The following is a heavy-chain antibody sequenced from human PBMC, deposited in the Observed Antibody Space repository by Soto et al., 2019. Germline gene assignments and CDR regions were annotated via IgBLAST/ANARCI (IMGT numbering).Heavy chain of an antibody. CDR1: GYGFASYW. Sequence: GESLKISCKGSGYGFASYWIAWVRQMPGKGLEWMGIIDPGDSESRYSPSFQGQVTISADKSITTAYLQWSSLKASGTAMYYCARQLTAAADIDYWGQGTLVTVSS. D-gene: IGHD6-13*01. V-gene: IGHV5-51*01. CDR3: ARQLTAAADIDY. J-gene: IGHJ4*02. CDR2: IDPGDSES.